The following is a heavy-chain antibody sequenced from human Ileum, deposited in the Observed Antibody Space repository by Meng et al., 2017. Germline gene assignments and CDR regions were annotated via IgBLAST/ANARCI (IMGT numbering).Heavy chain of an antibody. V-gene: IGHV3-74*03. Sequence: QRVGAGGGLVETGGSLRRPCLASGFPYSSHWMNWVRQAPGKGLVWVSRINTDGSNTTYADSVKGRFTISRDNANNTVFLQMNSLRAEDTAVYYCVGMTVGWGQGTLVTVSS. CDR3: VGMTVG. D-gene: IGHD3-22*01. CDR1: GFPYSSHW. J-gene: IGHJ4*02. CDR2: INTDGSNT.